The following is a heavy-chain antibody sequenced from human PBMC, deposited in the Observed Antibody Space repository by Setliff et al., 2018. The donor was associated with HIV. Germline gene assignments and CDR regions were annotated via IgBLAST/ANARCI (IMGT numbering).Heavy chain of an antibody. CDR2: MDPSSAAT. CDR1: GYTFTSKH. J-gene: IGHJ4*02. V-gene: IGHV1-8*01. Sequence: ASVKVSCKASGYTFTSKHINWVRQATGQGLEWLGWMDPSSAATGYAQKFQGRVTLTRDTSINTAYMELSSLTSDDTAVYYCARDLAWPGYFDYWGQGTLVTVSS. CDR3: ARDLAWPGYFDY. D-gene: IGHD3-10*01.